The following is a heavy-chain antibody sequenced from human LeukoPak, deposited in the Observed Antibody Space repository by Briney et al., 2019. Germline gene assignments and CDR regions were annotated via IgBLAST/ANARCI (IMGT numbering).Heavy chain of an antibody. J-gene: IGHJ4*02. CDR1: GGSISSYY. D-gene: IGHD2-8*01. Sequence: TSETLSLTCTVSGGSISSYYWSWIRQPPGKGLEWIGYIYYSGSTNYNPSLKSRVTISVDTSKNQFSLKLSSVTAADTAVYYCARYLHANYFDYWGQGTLATVSS. CDR2: IYYSGST. CDR3: ARYLHANYFDY. V-gene: IGHV4-59*01.